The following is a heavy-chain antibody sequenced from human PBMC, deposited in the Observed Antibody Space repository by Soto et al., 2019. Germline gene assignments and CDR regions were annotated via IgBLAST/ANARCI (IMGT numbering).Heavy chain of an antibody. Sequence: QVQLVQSGAEVKKPGSSVKVSCKASGGTFSSYAISWVRQAPGQGLEWMGGIIPIFGTANYAQKFQGRVTITADESTGTAYMELGSLKSEDTPVYYCARGGGGGYDSSGYLNWFDPWGQGTLVTVSS. V-gene: IGHV1-69*01. D-gene: IGHD3-22*01. CDR3: ARGGGGGYDSSGYLNWFDP. CDR1: GGTFSSYA. CDR2: IIPIFGTA. J-gene: IGHJ5*02.